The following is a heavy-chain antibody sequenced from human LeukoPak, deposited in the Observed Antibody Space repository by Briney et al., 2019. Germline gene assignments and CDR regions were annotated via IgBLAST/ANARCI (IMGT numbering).Heavy chain of an antibody. CDR2: ISSSSSYT. J-gene: IGHJ3*02. CDR3: ARDSYDILTGYPTDAFDI. Sequence: PGGSLRLSCAASGFTFSDYYMSWIRQAPGKGLEWVSYISSSSSYTNYGDSVKGRFTISRDNAKNSLYLQMNSLRAEDTAVYYCARDSYDILTGYPTDAFDIWGQGTMVTVSS. CDR1: GFTFSDYY. V-gene: IGHV3-11*05. D-gene: IGHD3-9*01.